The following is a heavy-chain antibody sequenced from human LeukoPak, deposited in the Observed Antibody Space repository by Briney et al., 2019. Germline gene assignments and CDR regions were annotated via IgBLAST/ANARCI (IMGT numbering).Heavy chain of an antibody. V-gene: IGHV1-69*05. J-gene: IGHJ3*02. Sequence: ASVKVSCKASGGTFSSSAISWVRQAPGQGLEWMGGIIPIFGTANYAQEFQGRVTITTDESTSTAYMELSSLRSEDTAVYYCARWAPIVVVPAAPKGVAFDIWGQGTMVTVSS. CDR1: GGTFSSSA. CDR3: ARWAPIVVVPAAPKGVAFDI. D-gene: IGHD2-2*01. CDR2: IIPIFGTA.